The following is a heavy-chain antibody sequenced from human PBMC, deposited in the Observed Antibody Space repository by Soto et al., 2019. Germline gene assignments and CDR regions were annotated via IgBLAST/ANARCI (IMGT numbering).Heavy chain of an antibody. CDR2: AYYSGDT. D-gene: IGHD2-8*01. CDR1: GGSISRYY. CDR3: ARDRSTYGRGGARGVKENWFDT. V-gene: IGHV4-59*13. Sequence: SETLSLTCSVSGGSISRYYWSWIRQPPGKGLEWIGYAYYSGDTGYNPSLKSRVTMAVDTSKSQVSLKLSSATAADTAVYYCARDRSTYGRGGARGVKENWFDTWGQGALVTVSS. J-gene: IGHJ5*02.